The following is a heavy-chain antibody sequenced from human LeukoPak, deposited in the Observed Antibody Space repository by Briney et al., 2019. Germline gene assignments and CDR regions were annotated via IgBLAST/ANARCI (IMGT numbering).Heavy chain of an antibody. V-gene: IGHV4-61*02. J-gene: IGHJ3*02. CDR2: IYTSGST. CDR3: ATTFRIVGDNNAFDI. CDR1: GGSISSGSYY. D-gene: IGHD1-26*01. Sequence: PSETLSLTCTVSGGSISSGSYYWSWIRQPAGKGLEWIGRIYTSGSTNYNPSLKSRVTISVDTSKNQFSLKLSSVTAADTAVYYCATTFRIVGDNNAFDIWGQGAMATVSS.